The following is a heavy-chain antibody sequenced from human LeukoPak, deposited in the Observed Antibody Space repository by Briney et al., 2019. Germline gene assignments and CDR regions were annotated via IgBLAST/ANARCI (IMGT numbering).Heavy chain of an antibody. J-gene: IGHJ4*02. V-gene: IGHV3-23*01. CDR2: ISGSGATT. Sequence: PGGSLRLSCPASGFTFSSYVMSWVRQAPGKGLEWVSAISGSGATTYYADSVKGRFTISRDNSKNTLYLHMNSLRAEDTAVYYCAKRVSGTTFYWGQGTLVTVSS. CDR1: GFTFSSYV. CDR3: AKRVSGTTFY. D-gene: IGHD1-1*01.